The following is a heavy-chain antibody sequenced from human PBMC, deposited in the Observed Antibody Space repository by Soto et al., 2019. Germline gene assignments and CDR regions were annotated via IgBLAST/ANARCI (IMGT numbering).Heavy chain of an antibody. V-gene: IGHV5-51*01. J-gene: IGHJ6*01. CDR1: GYTFSNYW. CDR3: ARRGLQYYYGMDV. Sequence: GESLKISCKGSGYTFSNYWIDWVRQTPGKGLEWMGVISLGDSDTRYSPSFEGQVIISVDKSINTAYLQWSSLKASDAAIYYCARRGLQYYYGMDVWGQGTTVNVS. CDR2: ISLGDSDT.